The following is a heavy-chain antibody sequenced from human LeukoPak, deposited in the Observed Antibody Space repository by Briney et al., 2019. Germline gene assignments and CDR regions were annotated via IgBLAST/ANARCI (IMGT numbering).Heavy chain of an antibody. D-gene: IGHD3-10*01. CDR1: GFTFSNYV. CDR2: ISYDGSNQ. CDR3: AKVAYYYGSGSYYKSPLDY. Sequence: GGSLRLSCAASGFTFSNYVLHWVRQAPGKGLEWVAVISYDGSNQYYADSVKGRFSISRDNSKNTLYLQMNSLRAEDTAVYYCAKVAYYYGSGSYYKSPLDYWGQGTLVTVSS. V-gene: IGHV3-30-3*01. J-gene: IGHJ4*02.